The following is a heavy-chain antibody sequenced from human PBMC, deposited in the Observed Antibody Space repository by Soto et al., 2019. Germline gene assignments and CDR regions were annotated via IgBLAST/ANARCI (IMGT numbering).Heavy chain of an antibody. CDR1: GGSISSYY. Sequence: WETLSLTCTVSGGSISSYYWSWIRQPAGKGLEWIGRLYTSGATKYNPSLKSRLTMSVDTSKNQFSLRLNAVTAADTAVYFCARDCSGGSCYYYYGMDIWGQGTTVTVSS. CDR3: ARDCSGGSCYYYYGMDI. CDR2: LYTSGAT. D-gene: IGHD2-15*01. V-gene: IGHV4-4*07. J-gene: IGHJ6*02.